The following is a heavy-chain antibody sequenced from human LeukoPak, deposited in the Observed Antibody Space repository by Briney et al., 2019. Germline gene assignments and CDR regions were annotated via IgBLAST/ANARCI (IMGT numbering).Heavy chain of an antibody. V-gene: IGHV7-4-1*02. CDR1: GYTFTSYA. J-gene: IGHJ6*02. CDR2: INTNTGNP. Sequence: GASVKVSCKASGYTFTSYAMNWVRQAPGQGLEWMGWINTNTGNPTYAQGFTGRFVFSLDTSVSTAYLQISSLKAEDTAVYYCASPFPLRFWEWLSLDYYGMDVWGQGTTVTVSS. CDR3: ASPFPLRFWEWLSLDYYGMDV. D-gene: IGHD3-3*01.